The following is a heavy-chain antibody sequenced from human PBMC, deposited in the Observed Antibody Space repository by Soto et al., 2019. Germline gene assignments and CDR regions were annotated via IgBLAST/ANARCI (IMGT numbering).Heavy chain of an antibody. J-gene: IGHJ6*02. CDR2: ISGSGGST. CDR3: AKGLVATTYYYYYYGMDV. CDR1: GFTFSSYA. D-gene: IGHD5-12*01. V-gene: IGHV3-23*01. Sequence: GSLRLSCAASGFTFSSYAMSWVRQAPGKGLEWVSAISGSGGSTYYADSVKGRFTISRDNSKNTLYLQMNSLRAEDTAVYYCAKGLVATTYYYYYYGMDVWGQGTTVTVSS.